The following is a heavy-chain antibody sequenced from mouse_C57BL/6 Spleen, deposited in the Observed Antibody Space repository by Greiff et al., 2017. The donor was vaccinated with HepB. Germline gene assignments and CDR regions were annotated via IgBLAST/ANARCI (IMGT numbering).Heavy chain of an antibody. V-gene: IGHV1-52*01. CDR2: IDPSDSET. CDR1: GYTFTSYW. J-gene: IGHJ3*01. Sequence: VQLQQPGAELVRPGSSVKLSCKASGYTFTSYWMHWVKQRPIQGLEWIGNIDPSDSETHYNQKFKDKATLTVDKSSSTAYMQLSSLTSEHSAVYYCARGIDSSGHGFAYWGLGTLVTVSA. CDR3: ARGIDSSGHGFAY. D-gene: IGHD3-2*02.